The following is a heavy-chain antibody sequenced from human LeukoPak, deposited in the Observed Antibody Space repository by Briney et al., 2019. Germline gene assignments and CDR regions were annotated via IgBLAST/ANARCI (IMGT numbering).Heavy chain of an antibody. CDR2: IWYGGSNK. J-gene: IGHJ4*02. Sequence: PGRSLRLSCAASGFSFSSYGMHWVRQAPGKGLEWVAVIWYGGSNKYYADPVKGRFTISRDNSKNTLYLQMSSLRAEDTAVYYCAKVGYGDYYFDYWGQGTLVTVSS. D-gene: IGHD4-17*01. V-gene: IGHV3-33*06. CDR1: GFSFSSYG. CDR3: AKVGYGDYYFDY.